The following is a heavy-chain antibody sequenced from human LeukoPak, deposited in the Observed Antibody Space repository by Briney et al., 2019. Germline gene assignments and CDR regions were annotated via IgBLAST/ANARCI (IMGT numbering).Heavy chain of an antibody. V-gene: IGHV1-46*01. D-gene: IGHD6-13*01. CDR3: ARAVGIAAAAPRGAFDY. J-gene: IGHJ4*02. CDR2: INPSGGST. Sequence: ASVKVSCKASGYTFTSYYMHWVRQAPGQGLEWMGIINPSGGSTSYAQKFQGRVTMTRDTSTSTVYMELSSLRSEDTAVYYCARAVGIAAAAPRGAFDYWGQGTLVTVSS. CDR1: GYTFTSYY.